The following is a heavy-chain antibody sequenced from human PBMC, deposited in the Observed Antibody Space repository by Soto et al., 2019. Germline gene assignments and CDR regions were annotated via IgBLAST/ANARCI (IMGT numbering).Heavy chain of an antibody. V-gene: IGHV4-31*03. D-gene: IGHD2-2*01. J-gene: IGHJ6*02. CDR1: GGSISSGGYY. Sequence: PSETLSLTCTVSGGSISSGGYYWSWIRQHPGKGLEWIGYIYYSGSTYYNPSLKSRVTISVDTSKNQFSLKLSSVTAADTAVYYCARDPVIVVVPAAMPGLGMGVWGQVTTVTVS. CDR3: ARDPVIVVVPAAMPGLGMGV. CDR2: IYYSGST.